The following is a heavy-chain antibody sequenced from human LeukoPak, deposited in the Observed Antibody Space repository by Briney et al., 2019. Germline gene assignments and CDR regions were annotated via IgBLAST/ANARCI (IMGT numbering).Heavy chain of an antibody. Sequence: PGGSLRLSCAASGFTFSSYSMNWVRQAPGKGLEWVSHIAHSGNGMWYADAVKGRFTISRDNAKNSLYLQMNSLRAEDTAVYYCARDVWRLGHPNYYYGMDVWGQGTTVTVSS. D-gene: IGHD3-3*01. V-gene: IGHV3-48*04. CDR1: GFTFSSYS. CDR2: IAHSGNGM. CDR3: ARDVWRLGHPNYYYGMDV. J-gene: IGHJ6*02.